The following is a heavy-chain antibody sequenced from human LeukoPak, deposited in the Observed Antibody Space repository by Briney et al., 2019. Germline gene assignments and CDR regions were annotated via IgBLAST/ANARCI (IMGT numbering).Heavy chain of an antibody. CDR3: ARAVREQQLVKGDYYYYYYMDV. Sequence: PETLSLTCTVSGGSISSYYWSWIRQPPGKGLEWIGYIYYSGSTNYNPSLKSRVTISVDTSKNQFSLKLSSVTAADTAVYYRARAVREQQLVKGDYYYYYYMDVWGKGTTVTVSS. D-gene: IGHD6-13*01. V-gene: IGHV4-59*01. CDR1: GGSISSYY. CDR2: IYYSGST. J-gene: IGHJ6*03.